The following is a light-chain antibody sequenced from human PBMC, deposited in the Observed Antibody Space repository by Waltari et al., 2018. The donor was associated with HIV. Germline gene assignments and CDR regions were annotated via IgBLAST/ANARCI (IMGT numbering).Light chain of an antibody. J-gene: IGKJ4*01. CDR3: QQFKSFPHT. Sequence: AVQLTQFPSSLSASVGDRVTITCRASQDINSALAWYQYSPGTSPQLLIHDASSLQSGVPSRFSGSGSGTDFTLTISTLQPEDFAIYYCQQFKSFPHTFGGGTKVEI. V-gene: IGKV1-13*02. CDR2: DAS. CDR1: QDINSA.